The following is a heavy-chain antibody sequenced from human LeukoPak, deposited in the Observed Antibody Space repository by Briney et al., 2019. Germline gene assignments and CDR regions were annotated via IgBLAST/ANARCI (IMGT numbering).Heavy chain of an antibody. CDR3: ARGGYSFDY. J-gene: IGHJ4*02. Sequence: GGSLRLSCAASGFTFSSYWMSWVRQAPGKGLEWVARLHADGNEKYFVHSVQGRFTVSRDNAKNSLYLQMNSLRVEDTAVYYCARGGYSFDYLGQGTLVTVSS. CDR1: GFTFSSYW. D-gene: IGHD5-12*01. V-gene: IGHV3-7*01. CDR2: LHADGNEK.